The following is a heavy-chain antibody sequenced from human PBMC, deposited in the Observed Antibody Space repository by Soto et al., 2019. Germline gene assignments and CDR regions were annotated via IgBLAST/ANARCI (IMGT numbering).Heavy chain of an antibody. J-gene: IGHJ6*02. D-gene: IGHD1-26*01. CDR1: GLTFSSSA. Sequence: QLVGSGGGVVQPGRSLRLSCAASGLTFSSSAMHWVRQAPGKGLEWVAAISEDGTNKYYADSVKGRLTISRDNSKNALYLQMNNLRVEDTAVYYCARVGVGHTNYYYNAMDVWGQGTTVTVSS. CDR3: ARVGVGHTNYYYNAMDV. V-gene: IGHV3-30*03. CDR2: ISEDGTNK.